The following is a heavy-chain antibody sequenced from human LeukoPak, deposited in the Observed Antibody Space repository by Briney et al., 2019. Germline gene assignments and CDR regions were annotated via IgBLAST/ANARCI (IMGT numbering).Heavy chain of an antibody. CDR2: VRYDGSQK. CDR3: AKGGARLHSYYFDY. V-gene: IGHV3-30*02. CDR1: GFTFSSYG. J-gene: IGHJ4*02. Sequence: GRSLRLSCAASGFTFSSYGMHWVRQAPGKGLDWVAFVRYDGSQKYYADSVKGRFTLSRDNSKNTLYLQMNSLRAEDTAVFYCAKGGARLHSYYFDYWGQGTLVTVSS. D-gene: IGHD1-26*01.